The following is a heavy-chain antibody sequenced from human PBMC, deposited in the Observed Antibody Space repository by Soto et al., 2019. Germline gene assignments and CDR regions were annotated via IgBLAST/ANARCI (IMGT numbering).Heavy chain of an antibody. CDR1: GYTFTKYW. J-gene: IGHJ4*02. CDR3: ARRDMLTGYVYFDY. Sequence: EVQLVQSGAEVKKTGESLKISCQASGYTFTKYWVGWVRQMPGKGLEWMGIIYPDDSDTRYSPSFQGHVTISADKSISTAYLQWSSLKASYSATYYCARRDMLTGYVYFDYWGQGTQVTVSS. V-gene: IGHV5-51*03. CDR2: IYPDDSDT. D-gene: IGHD3-9*01.